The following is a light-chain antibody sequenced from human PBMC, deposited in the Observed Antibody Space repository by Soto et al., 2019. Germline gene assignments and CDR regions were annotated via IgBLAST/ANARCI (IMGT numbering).Light chain of an antibody. CDR3: SSYTSNSTLL. V-gene: IGLV2-14*01. J-gene: IGLJ2*01. Sequence: QSVLTQPASVSGSPGQSITISCTGSSSDVGGYNYVSWYQQHPGKAPKLMMYEVNERPSGVSHRFSGSKSGNTAYLTISGLQAEDEADYYCSSYTSNSTLLVGGGTKLTVL. CDR1: SSDVGGYNY. CDR2: EVN.